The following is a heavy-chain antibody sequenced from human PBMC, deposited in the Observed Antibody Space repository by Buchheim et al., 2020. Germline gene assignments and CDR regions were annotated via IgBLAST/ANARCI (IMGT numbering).Heavy chain of an antibody. D-gene: IGHD1-7*01. CDR3: ARGKIGTTRAPPDY. V-gene: IGHV3-11*06. Sequence: QVQLVESGGGLVKPGGSLRLSCAASGLTFSDYYMSWIRQVPGKGLEWLSYISSSSTYTKYADSVKGRFTISRDNAKNTLYLQMNSLRAGDTAVYYCARGKIGTTRAPPDYWGQGT. J-gene: IGHJ4*02. CDR1: GLTFSDYY. CDR2: ISSSSTYT.